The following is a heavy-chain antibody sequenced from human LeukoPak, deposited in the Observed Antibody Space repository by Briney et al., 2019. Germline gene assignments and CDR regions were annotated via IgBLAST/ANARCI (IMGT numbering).Heavy chain of an antibody. D-gene: IGHD5-24*01. V-gene: IGHV3-30*09. Sequence: PGRTLRLSCAASGFIFSSYTMHWVRQAPGKGLEWVAVISYDGSDKYYADSVKGRFAISRDNSKNTLYLQMNSLRAEDTAVYYCARARDGYNSCFDYWGQGTLVTVSS. CDR3: ARARDGYNSCFDY. CDR2: ISYDGSDK. CDR1: GFIFSSYT. J-gene: IGHJ4*02.